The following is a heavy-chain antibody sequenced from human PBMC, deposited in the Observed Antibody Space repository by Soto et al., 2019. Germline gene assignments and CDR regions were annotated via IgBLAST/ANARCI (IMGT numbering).Heavy chain of an antibody. CDR2: ISGSGGST. D-gene: IGHD1-26*01. CDR1: GFTFSSYA. V-gene: IGHV3-23*01. J-gene: IGHJ4*02. Sequence: EVQLLESGGGLVQPGGSLRLSCTASGFTFSSYAMSWVRQAPGKGLEWVSGISGSGGSTYYADSVQGRFTISRDKSKNTVYLQMDSLRAEDTSVYYSVGGFSCGQGTLVTVSS. CDR3: VGGFS.